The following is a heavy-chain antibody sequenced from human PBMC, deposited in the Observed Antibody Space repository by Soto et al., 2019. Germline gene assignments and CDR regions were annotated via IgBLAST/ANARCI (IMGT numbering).Heavy chain of an antibody. V-gene: IGHV3-23*01. CDR2: ISGTGANT. CDR3: ARTDKMVRGVKLGMDV. D-gene: IGHD3-10*01. CDR1: GFTFSSSA. J-gene: IGHJ6*02. Sequence: EEQLLESGGGLVQPGGSLRLSCAASGFTFSSSAMSWVRQAPGKGLAWVSAISGTGANTYYADYVKGRFTVSRDNAENTLYLQLNSLRPEDTAAYYCARTDKMVRGVKLGMDVWGQGTKVTVYS.